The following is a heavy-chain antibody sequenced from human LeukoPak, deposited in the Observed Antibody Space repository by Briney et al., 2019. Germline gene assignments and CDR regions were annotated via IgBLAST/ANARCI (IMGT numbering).Heavy chain of an antibody. CDR3: AKGKGNYYDRSGYYVLDY. Sequence: GRXLRLSCAASGFTFSTYAMHWVRQAPGKGLEWVAVIWYDGSNKYYADSVKGRFTISRDNSKNTLYLQMNSLRAEDTAVYYCAKGKGNYYDRSGYYVLDYWGQGTLVTVSS. J-gene: IGHJ4*02. D-gene: IGHD3-22*01. V-gene: IGHV3-33*06. CDR1: GFTFSTYA. CDR2: IWYDGSNK.